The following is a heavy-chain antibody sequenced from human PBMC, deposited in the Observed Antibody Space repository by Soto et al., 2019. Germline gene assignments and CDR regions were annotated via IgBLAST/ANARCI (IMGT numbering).Heavy chain of an antibody. CDR3: AKGSCSSTSCYTGY. Sequence: EVQLLESGGGLVQPGGSLRLSCAASGFTFSSYAMSWVRQAPGKGLEWVSAISGSGGSTYYADSVKGRFTISRDNSKNTLYLQMNNLRAEDTAVYYCAKGSCSSTSCYTGYWGQGTLVTVSS. V-gene: IGHV3-23*01. CDR1: GFTFSSYA. D-gene: IGHD2-2*02. CDR2: ISGSGGST. J-gene: IGHJ4*02.